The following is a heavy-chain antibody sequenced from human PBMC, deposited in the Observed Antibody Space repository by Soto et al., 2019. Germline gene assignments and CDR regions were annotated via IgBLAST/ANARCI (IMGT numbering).Heavy chain of an antibody. CDR1: GGSISTYY. V-gene: IGHV4-59*08. Sequence: QVQLQESGPGLVKPSETLSLTCTVSGGSISTYYWSWVRQPPGKGLEWIGYLYFDGSTTYNPSLKSRVTISVPTSKNQFSLTLTSVTAADSAVYYCASSLYYYGSARLDYWGQGTLVTVSS. CDR3: ASSLYYYGSARLDY. CDR2: LYFDGST. D-gene: IGHD3-10*01. J-gene: IGHJ4*02.